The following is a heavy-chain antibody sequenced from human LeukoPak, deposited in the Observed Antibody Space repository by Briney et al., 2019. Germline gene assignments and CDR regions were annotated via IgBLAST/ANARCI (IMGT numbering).Heavy chain of an antibody. Sequence: GGSLKLSCAASGFSFSTYSMTWVRQAPGKGLEWVSYISSSGTTIYYADSVKGRFTISRDNAKNSLYLHMNSLRDEDTAVYYCARDRYSTYWGQGTLVTVSS. J-gene: IGHJ4*02. CDR1: GFSFSTYS. CDR2: ISSSGTTI. CDR3: ARDRYSTY. D-gene: IGHD5-12*01. V-gene: IGHV3-48*02.